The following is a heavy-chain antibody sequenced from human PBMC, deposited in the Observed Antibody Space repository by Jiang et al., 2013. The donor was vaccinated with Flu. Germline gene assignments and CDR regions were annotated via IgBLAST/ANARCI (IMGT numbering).Heavy chain of an antibody. CDR1: GYTFTSYD. Sequence: SVKASCKASGYTFTSYDINWVRQATGQGLEWMGWMNPNSGNTGYAQKFQGRVTMTRNTSISTAYMELSSLRSEDTAVYYCAGAGDLRLGELSLGDWGQGTLVTVSS. CDR2: MNPNSGNT. CDR3: AGAGDLRLGELSLGD. J-gene: IGHJ4*02. D-gene: IGHD3-16*02. V-gene: IGHV1-8*01.